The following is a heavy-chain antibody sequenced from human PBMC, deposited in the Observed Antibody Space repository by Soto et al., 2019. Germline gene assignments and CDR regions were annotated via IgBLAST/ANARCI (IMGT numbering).Heavy chain of an antibody. D-gene: IGHD6-19*01. Sequence: GSLRLSCAASGFPFGENAMSWVRQAPGKGLEWVSGISDSGATTYYADSVRGRFTISRDNSKNTLYLQMKSLRAEDSASYYCAKEDTSSGSLDYWGQGALVTVSS. J-gene: IGHJ4*02. V-gene: IGHV3-23*01. CDR3: AKEDTSSGSLDY. CDR2: ISDSGATT. CDR1: GFPFGENA.